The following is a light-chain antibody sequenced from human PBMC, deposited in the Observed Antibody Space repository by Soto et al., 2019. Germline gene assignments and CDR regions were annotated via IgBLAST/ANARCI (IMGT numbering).Light chain of an antibody. CDR2: AND. J-gene: IGLJ3*02. Sequence: QPVLTQPPSASGAPGQRVSISCSGSTSNIGSNTISWYQQLPGTAPKLLIYANDRRPLGVPDRFSGSKSGTSASLAISGLQSEDEADYYCAAWDASLNGWVFGGGTKVTVL. CDR3: AAWDASLNGWV. CDR1: TSNIGSNT. V-gene: IGLV1-44*01.